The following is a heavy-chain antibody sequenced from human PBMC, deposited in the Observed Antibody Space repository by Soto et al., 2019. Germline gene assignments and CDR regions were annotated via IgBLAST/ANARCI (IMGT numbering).Heavy chain of an antibody. Sequence: EVQLVASGGGLVQPGGSLRLSCAASGFTFSSYEMNWVRQAPGKGLEWVSYISSSGSTIYYADSVKGRFTISRDNAKNSLYLQMNSLRAEDTAVYYCARDGPYYDFWSGYPRGMDVWCQGTTVTVSS. J-gene: IGHJ6*02. CDR3: ARDGPYYDFWSGYPRGMDV. CDR1: GFTFSSYE. V-gene: IGHV3-48*03. CDR2: ISSSGSTI. D-gene: IGHD3-3*01.